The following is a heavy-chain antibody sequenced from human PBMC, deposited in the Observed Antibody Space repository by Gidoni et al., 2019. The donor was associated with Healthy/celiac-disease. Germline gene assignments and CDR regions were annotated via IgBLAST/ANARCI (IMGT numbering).Heavy chain of an antibody. CDR3: ARFNWNYLVPGDY. V-gene: IGHV4-34*01. CDR2: INHSGST. D-gene: IGHD1-7*01. J-gene: IGHJ4*02. Sequence: QVQLQQWGAGLLKPSETLSLTCAVYGGSFSGYYWSWIRQPPGKGLEWIGEINHSGSTNYNPSLKSRVTISVDTSKNQFSLKLSSVTAADTAVYYCARFNWNYLVPGDYWGQGTLVTVSS. CDR1: GGSFSGYY.